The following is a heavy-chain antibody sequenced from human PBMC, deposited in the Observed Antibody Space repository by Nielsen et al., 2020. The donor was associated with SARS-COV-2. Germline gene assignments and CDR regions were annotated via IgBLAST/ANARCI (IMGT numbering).Heavy chain of an antibody. CDR3: ARGDSSSWIYYYYYMDV. D-gene: IGHD6-13*01. V-gene: IGHV3-30*03. J-gene: IGHJ6*03. CDR1: GFTFSSYG. CDR2: ISYDGSNK. Sequence: GGSLRLSCAASGFTFSSYGMHWVRQAPGKGLEWVAVISYDGSNKYYADSVKGRFTISRDNSKNTLYLQMNSLGAEDTAVYYCARGDSSSWIYYYYYMDVWGKGTTVTVSS.